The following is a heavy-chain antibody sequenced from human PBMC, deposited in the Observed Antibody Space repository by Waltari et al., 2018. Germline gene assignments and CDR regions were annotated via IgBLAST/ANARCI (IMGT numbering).Heavy chain of an antibody. CDR2: IYHSGST. J-gene: IGHJ6*03. V-gene: IGHV4-38-2*01. D-gene: IGHD6-6*01. Sequence: QVQLQESGPGLVKPSETLSLTCAVSGYSISSGYYWGWIRQPPGKGLEWIGSIYHSGSTYYNPSLKSRVTISVDTSKNQFSLKLSSVTAADTAVYYCARQVPSSSPYYYYYYYMDVWGKGTTVTVSS. CDR1: GYSISSGYY. CDR3: ARQVPSSSPYYYYYYYMDV.